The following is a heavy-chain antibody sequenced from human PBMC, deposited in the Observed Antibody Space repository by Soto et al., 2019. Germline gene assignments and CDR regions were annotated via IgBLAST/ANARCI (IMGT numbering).Heavy chain of an antibody. Sequence: PGGSLRLSCAPSGFTFSDYYMSWIRQAHGKGLEWVSYISSSGSTIYYADSVKGRFTISRDNAKNSLYLQMNSRRADDTAVYYCARAPWAPNLVSITMVRGAKPPNFYYWGQGTLVTVSS. CDR2: ISSSGSTI. D-gene: IGHD3-10*01. CDR3: ARAPWAPNLVSITMVRGAKPPNFYY. V-gene: IGHV3-11*01. CDR1: GFTFSDYY. J-gene: IGHJ4*02.